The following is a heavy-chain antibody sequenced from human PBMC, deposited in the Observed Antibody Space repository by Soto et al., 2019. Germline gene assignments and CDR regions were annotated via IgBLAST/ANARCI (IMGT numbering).Heavy chain of an antibody. Sequence: SETLSLTCTVSGGSVSSYSWTWVRQPPGEGLEWIGYVYYSGSTHYNPSLKSRVTISLDTSKNQFSLKLTSVTAADTAMYFCASSPPAMVAPNIWGQGTLVTVSS. CDR1: GGSVSSYS. CDR3: ASSPPAMVAPNI. CDR2: VYYSGST. J-gene: IGHJ4*02. V-gene: IGHV4-59*02. D-gene: IGHD5-18*01.